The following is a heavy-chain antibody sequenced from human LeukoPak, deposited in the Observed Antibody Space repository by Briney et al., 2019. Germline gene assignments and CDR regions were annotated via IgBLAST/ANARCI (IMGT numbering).Heavy chain of an antibody. D-gene: IGHD1-26*01. J-gene: IGHJ4*02. Sequence: GGSLRLSCETSGLTFSSFSLNWVRQAPGKGLEWVSYISSSSRSKYYADSVKGRFIVSRDNAKNSLYLQMDSLRAEDTALYYCASQSSGISTRAPNFWGQGTLVTVSS. V-gene: IGHV3-48*04. CDR2: ISSSSRSK. CDR3: ASQSSGISTRAPNF. CDR1: GLTFSSFS.